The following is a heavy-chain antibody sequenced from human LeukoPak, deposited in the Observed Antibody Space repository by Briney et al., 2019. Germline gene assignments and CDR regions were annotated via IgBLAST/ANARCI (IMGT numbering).Heavy chain of an antibody. CDR1: GYTFTSYG. Sequence: GASVKVSCKASGYTFTSYGISWVRQAPGQGLEWMGRIIPILGIANYAQKFQGRVTITADKSTSTAYMELSSLRSEDTAVYYCARDPVVTGGRASTFDYWGQGTLVTVSS. J-gene: IGHJ4*02. CDR2: IIPILGIA. V-gene: IGHV1-69*04. D-gene: IGHD2-15*01. CDR3: ARDPVVTGGRASTFDY.